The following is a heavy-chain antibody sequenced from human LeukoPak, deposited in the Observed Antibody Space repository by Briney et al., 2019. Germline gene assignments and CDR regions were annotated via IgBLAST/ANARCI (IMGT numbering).Heavy chain of an antibody. D-gene: IGHD2-15*01. J-gene: IGHJ4*02. CDR1: GFTFSDYY. V-gene: IGHV3-11*01. CDR2: ISSSGSTI. Sequence: PGGSLRLSCAASGFTFSDYYMSWIRQAPGKGLEGVSYISSSGSTIYYADSVKGRFTISRDNAKNSLYLQMNSLRAEDTAVYYCASRTQYCSGGSCSDYWGQGTLVTVSS. CDR3: ASRTQYCSGGSCSDY.